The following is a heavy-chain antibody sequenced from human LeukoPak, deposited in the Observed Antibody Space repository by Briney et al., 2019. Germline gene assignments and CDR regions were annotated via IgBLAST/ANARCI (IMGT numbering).Heavy chain of an antibody. CDR2: IYRGGST. Sequence: GGSLRLSCAASGFTVSNSYMSWVRQAPGKGLEWVSVIYRGGSTYYADSVKGRFTISRDNSKNTMYLHMNSLRAEDTALYFCARDERSIQFNFWGQGTLVTVSS. J-gene: IGHJ4*02. CDR1: GFTVSNSY. V-gene: IGHV3-53*01. D-gene: IGHD5-24*01. CDR3: ARDERSIQFNF.